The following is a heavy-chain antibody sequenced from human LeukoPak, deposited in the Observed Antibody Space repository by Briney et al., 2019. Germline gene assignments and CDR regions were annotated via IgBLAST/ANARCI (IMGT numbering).Heavy chain of an antibody. D-gene: IGHD1-14*01. Sequence: PGGSLRLSCAASGFTFSSYDMHWVRQATGKGLEWVSAIGTAGDTYYPGSVKGRFTISRENAKNSLYPQTNSLRAGATAVYYCARGSDGIIDYWGQGTLVTVSS. V-gene: IGHV3-13*01. CDR1: GFTFSSYD. CDR3: ARGSDGIIDY. J-gene: IGHJ4*02. CDR2: IGTAGDT.